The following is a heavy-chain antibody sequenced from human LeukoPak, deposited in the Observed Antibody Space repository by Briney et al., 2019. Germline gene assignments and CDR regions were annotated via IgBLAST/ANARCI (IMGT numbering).Heavy chain of an antibody. CDR1: GGSISSYY. V-gene: IGHV4-59*01. D-gene: IGHD6-19*01. CDR2: IYDSGST. J-gene: IGHJ4*02. Sequence: SETLSLTCTVSGGSISSYYWSWIRQPPGKGLEWIGYIYDSGSTKYNPSLKSRVTISVDTPKKQFSLKLSSVTAADTAVYYCARGPLYSSGWPYYFDYWGQGILVTVSS. CDR3: ARGPLYSSGWPYYFDY.